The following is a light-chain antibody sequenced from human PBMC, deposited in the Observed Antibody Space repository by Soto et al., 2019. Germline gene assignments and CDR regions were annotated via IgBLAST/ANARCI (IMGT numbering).Light chain of an antibody. CDR1: QSVSSY. CDR3: QQRSNWPPT. V-gene: IGKV3-11*01. CDR2: DAS. J-gene: IGKJ1*01. Sequence: EIVLTHSPATLSLSPGERATLSCSASQSVSSYLAWYQQKPGQAPRLLIYDASNRATGIPARFSGSGSGTDFTLTISILEPEDFAVYYCQQRSNWPPTFGQGT.